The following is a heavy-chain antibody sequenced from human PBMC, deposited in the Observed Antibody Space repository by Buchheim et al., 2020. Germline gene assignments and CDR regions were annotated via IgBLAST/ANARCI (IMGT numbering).Heavy chain of an antibody. J-gene: IGHJ4*02. CDR3: ARESPDSGIAVATSYFDY. CDR1: GFTFNNYE. D-gene: IGHD6-19*01. Sequence: EVQLVESGGGLVQPGGSLRLSCAASGFTFNNYEMNWVRQAPGKGLEWVSYISTSGTTIYYADSVKGRFTISRDNAKNSLYLQMNSLRAEDTAVYYCARESPDSGIAVATSYFDYWGQGTL. CDR2: ISTSGTTI. V-gene: IGHV3-48*03.